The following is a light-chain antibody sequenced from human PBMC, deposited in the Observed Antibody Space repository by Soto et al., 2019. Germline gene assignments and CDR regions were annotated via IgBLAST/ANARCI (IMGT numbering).Light chain of an antibody. CDR1: ESINSN. J-gene: IGKJ1*01. V-gene: IGKV1-39*01. Sequence: DIQLTQSPSSLSASVGDRVTITCRASESINSNLNWYQQRPGKAPKLLIYTASSLQSGVPSRFSGSGSGTDYTLTINGLQPEDFATYFCQHVYSPPTFGRGTKVEIK. CDR2: TAS. CDR3: QHVYSPPT.